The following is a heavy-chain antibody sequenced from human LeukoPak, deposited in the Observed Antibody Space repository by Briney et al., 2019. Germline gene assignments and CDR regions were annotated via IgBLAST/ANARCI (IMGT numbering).Heavy chain of an antibody. CDR3: ARLITIIGYGMDV. CDR2: IYYSGST. CDR1: GGSISSYY. Sequence: SETLSLTCTVSGGSISSYYWGWIRQPPGKGLEWIGYIYYSGSTNYNPSLKSRVTISVDTSKNQFSLKLSSVTAADTAVYYCARLITIIGYGMDVWGQGTTVTVSS. D-gene: IGHD3-22*01. V-gene: IGHV4-59*01. J-gene: IGHJ6*02.